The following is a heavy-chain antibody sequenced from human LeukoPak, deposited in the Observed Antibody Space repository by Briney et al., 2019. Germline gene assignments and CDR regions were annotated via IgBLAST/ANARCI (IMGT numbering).Heavy chain of an antibody. D-gene: IGHD6-6*01. Sequence: GGSLRLSCAASGFTVSNNDMMWVRQAPGKGLERVSLIYSSGSTHYTDSVKARFSISRDNSKNTVSLQMNSLRAEDTAVYYCARRTVPGRPGYWGQGTLVTVSS. J-gene: IGHJ4*02. CDR2: IYSSGST. V-gene: IGHV3-66*04. CDR3: ARRTVPGRPGY. CDR1: GFTVSNND.